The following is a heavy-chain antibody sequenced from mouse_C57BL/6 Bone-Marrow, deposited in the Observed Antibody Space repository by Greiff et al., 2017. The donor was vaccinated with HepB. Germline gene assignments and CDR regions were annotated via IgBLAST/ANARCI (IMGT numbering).Heavy chain of an antibody. D-gene: IGHD1-1*01. CDR1: GYTFTSYW. CDR2: IDPSDSYT. J-gene: IGHJ2*01. CDR3: AIPFITTVVVDY. Sequence: QVQLQQPGAELVMPGASVKLSCKASGYTFTSYWMHWVKQRPGQGLEWIGEIDPSDSYTNYNQKFKGKSTLTVDKSSSTAYMPLSSLTSEDSAVYYCAIPFITTVVVDYWGQGTTLTVSS. V-gene: IGHV1-69*01.